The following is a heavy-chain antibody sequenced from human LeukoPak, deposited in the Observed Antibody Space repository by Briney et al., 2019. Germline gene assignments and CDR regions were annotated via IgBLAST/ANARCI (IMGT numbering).Heavy chain of an antibody. CDR1: GFTFSNYW. J-gene: IGHJ6*04. Sequence: GGSLRLSCVASGFTFSNYWMTWVRQAPGKGLEWVANIKPDESAKYFVDSVQGRFNIFRDNAKNSLYLQMNSLRAEDTAVYYCAELGITMIGGVWGKGTTVTISS. V-gene: IGHV3-7*01. D-gene: IGHD3-10*02. CDR3: AELGITMIGGV. CDR2: IKPDESAK.